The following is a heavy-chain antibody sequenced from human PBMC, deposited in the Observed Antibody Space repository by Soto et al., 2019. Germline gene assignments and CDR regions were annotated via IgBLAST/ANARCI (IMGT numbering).Heavy chain of an antibody. CDR1: GFPFSSYG. D-gene: IGHD3-10*01. J-gene: IGHJ4*02. CDR2: ISYDGSNK. Sequence: QVQLVESGGGVVQPGRSLRLSYAASGFPFSSYGMHWVREAPGKGLEWVAVISYDGSNKYYADSVKGRFTISRDNSASTLYLQMNSLRPEDTALYYCVGGQYYFDYRGQGTLVTVSP. CDR3: VGGQYYFDY. V-gene: IGHV3-30*03.